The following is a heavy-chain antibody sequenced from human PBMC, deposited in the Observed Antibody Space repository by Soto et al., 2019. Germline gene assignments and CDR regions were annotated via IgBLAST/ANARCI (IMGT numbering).Heavy chain of an antibody. Sequence: GGSLRLSCAASGFTFSSYEMNWVRQAPGKGLEWVSYISSSGSTIYYADCVKGRFTISRDNAKNSLYLQMNSLRAEDTAVDYCARGALADWNYGHIDDWGQGTLVTVSS. D-gene: IGHD1-7*01. J-gene: IGHJ4*02. CDR2: ISSSGSTI. CDR1: GFTFSSYE. V-gene: IGHV3-48*03. CDR3: ARGALADWNYGHIDD.